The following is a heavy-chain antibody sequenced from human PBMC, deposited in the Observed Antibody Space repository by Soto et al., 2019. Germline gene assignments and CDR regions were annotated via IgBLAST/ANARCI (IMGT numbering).Heavy chain of an antibody. Sequence: ASVKVSCKASGYTFTSYGISWVRQAPGQGLEWMGWISAYNGNTNYAQKLQGRVTMTTDTSTSTAYLELRSMGFYYTAVYSGAGTGGYRTPGPYWGQGTLVTVSS. CDR1: GYTFTSYG. V-gene: IGHV1-18*01. D-gene: IGHD2-8*02. J-gene: IGHJ4*02. CDR2: ISAYNGNT. CDR3: AGTGGYRTPGPY.